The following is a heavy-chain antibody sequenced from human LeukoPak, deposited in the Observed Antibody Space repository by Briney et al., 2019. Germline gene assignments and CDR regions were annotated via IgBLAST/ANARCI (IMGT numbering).Heavy chain of an antibody. CDR2: IWYDGSNK. CDR1: GFTFSSYG. J-gene: IGHJ4*02. V-gene: IGHV3-33*06. D-gene: IGHD3-22*01. Sequence: QTGGSLRLSCAASGFTFSSYGMHWVRQAPGKGLEWVAVIWYDGSNKYYADSVKGRFTISRDNSKNTLYLQVNSLRADDTAVYYCAKGSYYDSSGYYYFDYWGQGTLVTVSS. CDR3: AKGSYYDSSGYYYFDY.